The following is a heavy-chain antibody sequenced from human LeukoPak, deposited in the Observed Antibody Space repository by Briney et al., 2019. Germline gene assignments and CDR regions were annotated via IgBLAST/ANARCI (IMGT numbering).Heavy chain of an antibody. CDR3: ARGRGYSYRAFDI. Sequence: SQTLSLTCTVSGGSISSGGYYWSWIRQHPGKGLEWIGYIYYSGSTYYNPSLKSRVTISVDTSKNQFSLKLSSVTAADTAVYYCARGRGYSYRAFDIWGQGTMDTVSS. D-gene: IGHD5-18*01. CDR2: IYYSGST. CDR1: GGSISSGGYY. J-gene: IGHJ3*02. V-gene: IGHV4-31*03.